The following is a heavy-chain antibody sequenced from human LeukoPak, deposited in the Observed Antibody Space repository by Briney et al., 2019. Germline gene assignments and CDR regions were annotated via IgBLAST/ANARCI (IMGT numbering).Heavy chain of an antibody. V-gene: IGHV3-48*02. CDR2: INHDAEMI. J-gene: IGHJ4*02. D-gene: IGHD3-9*01. CDR3: ARDHDWAFDL. CDR1: GFPFASYV. Sequence: GGSLRLSCAGSGFPFASYVMSWVRQAPGKGLEWIAYINHDAEMIFCPAFVKGRFTISRDNARKSLYLQMNALRYEDTAIYYCARDHDWAFDLWGQGTLVTVSS.